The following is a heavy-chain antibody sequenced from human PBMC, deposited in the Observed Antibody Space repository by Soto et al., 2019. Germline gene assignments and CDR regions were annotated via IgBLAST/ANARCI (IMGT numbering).Heavy chain of an antibody. CDR2: ISGSGGST. Sequence: GGSLRLSCAASGFTFSSYAMSWVRQAPGKGLEWVSAISGSGGSTYYADSVKGRFTISRDNSKNKLYLQMNSLKIEDMAVYYCTTDSYSTIIIVRFDYWGHGTLVTVSS. D-gene: IGHD3-22*01. CDR1: GFTFSSYA. V-gene: IGHV3-23*01. J-gene: IGHJ4*01. CDR3: TTDSYSTIIIVRFDY.